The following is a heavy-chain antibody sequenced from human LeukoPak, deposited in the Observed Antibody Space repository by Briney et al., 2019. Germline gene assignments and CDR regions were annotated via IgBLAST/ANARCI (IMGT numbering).Heavy chain of an antibody. CDR2: INHSGST. D-gene: IGHD3-22*01. CDR3: ARGLYYDSSFQH. Sequence: SETLSLTCAVYGGSFSGYYWSWIRQPPGKGLEWIGEINHSGSTNYSPSLKSRVTISVDTSKNQFSLKLSSVTAADTAVYYCARGLYYDSSFQHWGQGTLVTVSS. CDR1: GGSFSGYY. J-gene: IGHJ1*01. V-gene: IGHV4-34*01.